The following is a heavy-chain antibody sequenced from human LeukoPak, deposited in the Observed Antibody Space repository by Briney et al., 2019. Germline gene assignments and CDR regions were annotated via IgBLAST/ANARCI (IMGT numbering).Heavy chain of an antibody. CDR3: GKDLSTVTMSGPFDY. D-gene: IGHD4-11*01. CDR2: ISWNSGSI. J-gene: IGHJ4*02. CDR1: GFTFDDYA. V-gene: IGHV3-9*01. Sequence: PGRSLRLSCAASGFTFDDYAMHWVRQAPGKGLEWVSGISWNSGSIGYADSVKGRFTISRDNAKNSLYLQMHSLRADDTALYYCGKDLSTVTMSGPFDYWGQGTLVTVSS.